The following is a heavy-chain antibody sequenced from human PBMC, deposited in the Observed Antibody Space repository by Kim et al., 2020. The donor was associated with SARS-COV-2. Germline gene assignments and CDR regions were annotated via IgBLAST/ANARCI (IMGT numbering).Heavy chain of an antibody. D-gene: IGHD2-21*02. J-gene: IGHJ5*02. CDR2: FGEKIHDV. CDR1: GFSVTDFS. V-gene: IGHV3-21*05. Sequence: GGSLRLSCAASGFSVTDFSVNWVRQAPGKGVEWMAHFGEKIHDVVYADSVRGRFIISRDNVKNSFYLQMNGLRVEDTAVYYCARDAYCGGDCFPRCWFDLWGQGTLVTVSS. CDR3: ARDAYCGGDCFPRCWFDL.